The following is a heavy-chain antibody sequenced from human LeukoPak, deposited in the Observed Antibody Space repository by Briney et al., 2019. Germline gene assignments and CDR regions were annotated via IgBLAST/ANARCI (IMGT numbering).Heavy chain of an antibody. Sequence: GGSLRLSCAASGFTFSSYAMHWVRQAPGKGLEWVAVISHDGSNKYYADSVKGRLTIFRDNSKNTLYVQMNSLRSEDTAVYYCARASPEKATVAAYLDFWGQGTLVTVSS. D-gene: IGHD5-24*01. J-gene: IGHJ4*02. CDR2: ISHDGSNK. V-gene: IGHV3-30-3*01. CDR3: ARASPEKATVAAYLDF. CDR1: GFTFSSYA.